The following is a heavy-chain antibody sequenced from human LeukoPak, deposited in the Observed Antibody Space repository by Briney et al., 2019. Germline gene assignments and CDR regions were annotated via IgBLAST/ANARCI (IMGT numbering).Heavy chain of an antibody. CDR1: GFTFSNSW. CDR3: ADFGSGY. Sequence: GGSLRLSYAASGFTFSNSWMHWVRQAPGKGLVWVSRINKDGSRTWYADSVKGRFTISRDNAKNTLSLQMNSLRAEDTAVYYCADFGSGYWGQGTLVTVSS. CDR2: INKDGSRT. V-gene: IGHV3-74*01. J-gene: IGHJ4*02. D-gene: IGHD3-10*01.